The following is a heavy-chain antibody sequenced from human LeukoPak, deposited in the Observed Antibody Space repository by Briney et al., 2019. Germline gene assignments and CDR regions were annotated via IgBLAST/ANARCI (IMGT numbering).Heavy chain of an antibody. J-gene: IGHJ4*02. Sequence: PGGSLRLSCAASGFTFSSYGMHWVRQAPGKGLERVAVISYDGSNKYYADSVKGRFTISRDNSKNTLYLQMNSLRAEDTAVYYCAKGVVGATDYWGQGTLVTVSS. V-gene: IGHV3-30*18. D-gene: IGHD1-26*01. CDR1: GFTFSSYG. CDR3: AKGVVGATDY. CDR2: ISYDGSNK.